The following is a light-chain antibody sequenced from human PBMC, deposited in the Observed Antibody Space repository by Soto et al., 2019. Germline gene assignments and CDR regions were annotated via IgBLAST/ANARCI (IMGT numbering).Light chain of an antibody. CDR1: SSDVGAYNY. V-gene: IGLV2-14*03. CDR2: EVS. Sequence: QSDLTQPASVSGSPGQSITISCTGTSSDVGAYNYVSWYQQHPGKAPKLIIYEVSDRPSGVSNRFSGSKSGNTASLTISGLQAEDEADYYCSSFAGSRVLVLGGGTKL. J-gene: IGLJ2*01. CDR3: SSFAGSRVLV.